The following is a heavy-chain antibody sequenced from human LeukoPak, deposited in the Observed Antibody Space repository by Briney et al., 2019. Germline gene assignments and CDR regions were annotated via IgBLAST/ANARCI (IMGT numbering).Heavy chain of an antibody. CDR1: GYTFTSYY. V-gene: IGHV1-46*01. Sequence: GVSVKVSCKASGYTFTSYYMLWVRQAPGQGLEGRGVINPSGGSTSYAHKFQGRVTMTRDTSTSTVYMELSSLRSEDTAVYYCARDIRESFSYDSSGFDYWGQGTLVTVSS. CDR3: ARDIRESFSYDSSGFDY. CDR2: INPSGGST. J-gene: IGHJ4*02. D-gene: IGHD3-22*01.